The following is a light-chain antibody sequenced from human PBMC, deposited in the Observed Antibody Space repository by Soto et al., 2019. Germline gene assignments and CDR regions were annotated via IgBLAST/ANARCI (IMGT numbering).Light chain of an antibody. J-gene: IGKJ4*01. CDR3: QQYNNWPLT. CDR2: GAS. Sequence: PGERGTLSCRASQSVSSRLAWYQQKPGQAPRILISGASSRATGIPDRFSGSGSGTDCTLTISRLEPEDFALYYCQQYNNWPLTFGGGTKVDI. V-gene: IGKV3D-15*01. CDR1: QSVSSR.